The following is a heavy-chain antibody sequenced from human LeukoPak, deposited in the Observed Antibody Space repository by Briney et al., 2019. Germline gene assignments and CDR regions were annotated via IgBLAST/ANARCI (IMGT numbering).Heavy chain of an antibody. CDR1: GYTFTSYY. CDR3: ARIRDGYNDAYDI. CDR2: INPSGGST. V-gene: IGHV1-46*01. Sequence: ASVKVSCKASGYTFTSYYMHWVRQAPGQGLEWMGIINPSGGSTSYAQKFQGRVTMTRDTSTNTVYMELSGLRSEDTALYYCARIRDGYNDAYDIWGQGTMVTVSS. D-gene: IGHD5-24*01. J-gene: IGHJ3*02.